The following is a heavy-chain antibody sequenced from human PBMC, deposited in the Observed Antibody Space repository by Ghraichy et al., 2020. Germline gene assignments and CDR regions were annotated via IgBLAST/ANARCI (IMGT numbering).Heavy chain of an antibody. CDR3: AKDRGWFSSSWYIDY. J-gene: IGHJ4*02. CDR1: GFTFSSHA. D-gene: IGHD6-13*01. Sequence: LSLTCEASGFTFSSHAMSWVRQAPGKGLEWVSAISGGGDITYYADSVKGRFTISRDNSKDTLFLHMRRLRAEDTAVYYCAKDRGWFSSSWYIDYWGQGALVTVSS. CDR2: ISGGGDIT. V-gene: IGHV3-23*01.